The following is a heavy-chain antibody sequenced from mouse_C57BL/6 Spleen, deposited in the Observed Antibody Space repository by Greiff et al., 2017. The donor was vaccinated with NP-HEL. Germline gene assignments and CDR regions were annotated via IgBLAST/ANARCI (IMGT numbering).Heavy chain of an antibody. CDR3: ARERELGCFAY. Sequence: DVQLQESGPGLVKPSQSLSLTRSVTGYSITSGYYWNWIRQFPGNKLEWMGYISYDGSNNYNPSLKNRISITRDTSKNQFFLKLNSVTTEDTATYYCARERELGCFAYWGQGTLVTVSA. J-gene: IGHJ3*01. D-gene: IGHD4-1*01. V-gene: IGHV3-6*01. CDR1: GYSITSGYY. CDR2: ISYDGSN.